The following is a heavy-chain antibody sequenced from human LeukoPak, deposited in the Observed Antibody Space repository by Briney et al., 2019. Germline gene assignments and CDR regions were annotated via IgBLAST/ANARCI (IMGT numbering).Heavy chain of an antibody. Sequence: ASVKVSCKGSGYTLTELSMHGVRQAPVKGLEWRGGFDPEAGETISAQKFQGRVTMTEDTSTDTAYMELSSLRSEDTAVYYCATYYITGTTECGDVAYYFDYWGQGTLVTVYS. CDR2: FDPEAGET. CDR1: GYTLTELS. CDR3: ATYYITGTTECGDVAYYFDY. V-gene: IGHV1-24*01. J-gene: IGHJ4*02. D-gene: IGHD1-20*01.